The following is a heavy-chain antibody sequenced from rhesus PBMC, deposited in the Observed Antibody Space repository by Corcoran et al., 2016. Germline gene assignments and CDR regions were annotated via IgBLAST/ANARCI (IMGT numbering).Heavy chain of an antibody. D-gene: IGHD4-29*01. CDR3: ARVGQGSSYSGAVFDF. Sequence: QVQLPESGPGLVKPSETLPLTCAVSGASISRNYWRWIRQAPGKGLEWIGRIDGSGGSTDNNPTLKSRVNMSMDTAKNQLSLKLSSVTAADTAVYYCARVGQGSSYSGAVFDFWGQGLRVTVSS. V-gene: IGHV4S2*01. J-gene: IGHJ3*01. CDR2: IDGSGGST. CDR1: GASISRNY.